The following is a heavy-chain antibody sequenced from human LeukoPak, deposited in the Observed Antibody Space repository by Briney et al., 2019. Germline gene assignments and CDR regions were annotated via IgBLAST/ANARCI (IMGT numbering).Heavy chain of an antibody. CDR2: INPNSGGT. J-gene: IGHJ5*02. D-gene: IGHD3-10*01. CDR1: GYTFTDYY. Sequence: ASVKVSCKASGYTFTDYYIYWVRQAPGQGLEWMGWINPNSGGTNYAQKFQGRVTMTRDTSITTAYMELSRLRSDDTAVYYCARWFGELLVYWFDPWGQGTLVTVSS. CDR3: ARWFGELLVYWFDP. V-gene: IGHV1-2*02.